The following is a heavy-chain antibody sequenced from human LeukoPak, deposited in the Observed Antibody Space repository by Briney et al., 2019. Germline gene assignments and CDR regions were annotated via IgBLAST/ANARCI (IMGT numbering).Heavy chain of an antibody. J-gene: IGHJ6*02. CDR2: IIPILGIA. D-gene: IGHD6-6*01. CDR3: ARNIEYSSPVYYYYGMDA. CDR1: GGTFSSYA. V-gene: IGHV1-69*04. Sequence: SVKVSCKASGGTFSSYAISWVRQAPGQGLEWMGRIIPILGIANYAQKFQGRVTITADKSTSTAHMELSSLRSEDTAVYYCARNIEYSSPVYYYYGMDAWGQGTTVTVSS.